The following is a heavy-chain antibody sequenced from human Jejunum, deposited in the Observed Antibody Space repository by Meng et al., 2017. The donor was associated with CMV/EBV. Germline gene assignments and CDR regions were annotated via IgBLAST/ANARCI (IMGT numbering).Heavy chain of an antibody. Sequence: AASGFTFSNYAMYWVRQAPGKGLEWMAFLRYDGTDEYYADSVKGRFTISRDNSRNTLNLQMNSLRPEDTAVYYCASKTGNWNIDYWGQGTLVTVSS. CDR3: ASKTGNWNIDY. CDR1: GFTFSNYA. D-gene: IGHD1/OR15-1a*01. J-gene: IGHJ4*02. CDR2: LRYDGTDE. V-gene: IGHV3-30*02.